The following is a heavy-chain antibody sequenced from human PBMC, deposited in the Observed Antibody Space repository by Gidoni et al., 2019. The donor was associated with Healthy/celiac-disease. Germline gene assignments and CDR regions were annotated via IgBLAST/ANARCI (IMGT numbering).Heavy chain of an antibody. D-gene: IGHD1-26*01. CDR1: GFTLGDYA. Sequence: EVQLVESGGGLVQQGRFLLPSCRASGFTLGDYAMSWFRQAPGKGLEWVGFIRSKAYGGTTEYAASVKGRFTISRDDSKSIAYLQMNSLKTEDTAVYYCTRDGREYYYGMDVWGQGTTVTVSS. J-gene: IGHJ6*02. CDR3: TRDGREYYYGMDV. CDR2: IRSKAYGGTT. V-gene: IGHV3-49*03.